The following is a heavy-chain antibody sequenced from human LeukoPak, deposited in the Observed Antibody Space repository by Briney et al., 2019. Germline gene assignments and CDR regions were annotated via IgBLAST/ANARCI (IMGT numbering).Heavy chain of an antibody. CDR2: IKQDGSEK. Sequence: GGSLRLSCAASGFGFSDYSLSWVRQAPGKGLEWVANIKQDGSEKYYVDSVKGRFTISRDNAKNSLYLQMNSLRAEDTAVYYCARGRDRFDPWGQGTLVTVSS. J-gene: IGHJ5*02. V-gene: IGHV3-7*01. CDR3: ARGRDRFDP. D-gene: IGHD5-24*01. CDR1: GFGFSDYS.